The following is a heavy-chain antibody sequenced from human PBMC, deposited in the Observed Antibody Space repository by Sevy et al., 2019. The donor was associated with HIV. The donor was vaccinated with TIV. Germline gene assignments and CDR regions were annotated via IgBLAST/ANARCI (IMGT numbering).Heavy chain of an antibody. D-gene: IGHD3-10*01. J-gene: IGHJ3*02. CDR2: ISSSSSTI. CDR1: GFTFSSYS. CDR3: AGRTYGSGIFAFDI. V-gene: IGHV3-48*02. Sequence: GGSLRLSCAASGFTFSSYSMNWVRQAPGKGLEWVLYISSSSSTIYYADSVKGRVTISRDNAKNSMYLQMNSLRDEDTAVYYCAGRTYGSGIFAFDIWGQGTMVTVSS.